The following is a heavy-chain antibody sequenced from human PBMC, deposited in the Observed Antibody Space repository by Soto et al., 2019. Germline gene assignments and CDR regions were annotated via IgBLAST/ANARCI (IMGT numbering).Heavy chain of an antibody. D-gene: IGHD3-3*01. CDR1: GGSFSGYY. CDR3: ARGDDYDFWSGYSNFDY. J-gene: IGHJ4*02. V-gene: IGHV4-34*01. CDR2: INHSGST. Sequence: LSLTCAVYGGSFSGYYWSWIRQPPGKGLEWIGEINHSGSTNYNPSLKSRVTISVDTSKNQFSLKLSSVTAADTAVYYCARGDDYDFWSGYSNFDYWGQGTLVTVSS.